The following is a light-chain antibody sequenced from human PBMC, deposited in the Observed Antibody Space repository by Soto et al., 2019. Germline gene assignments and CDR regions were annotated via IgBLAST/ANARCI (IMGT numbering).Light chain of an antibody. CDR1: RAISTD. V-gene: IGKV1-39*01. CDR3: QQSYSTPRWT. J-gene: IGKJ1*01. CDR2: AAS. Sequence: DIQLTQSPPSLSASIGDSVIIACRVSRAISTDLNWYQQKPGKAPKLLIYAASSLQSGVPSRFSGSGSGTDFTLTISSLQPEDFATYYCQQSYSTPRWTFGQGTKVDIK.